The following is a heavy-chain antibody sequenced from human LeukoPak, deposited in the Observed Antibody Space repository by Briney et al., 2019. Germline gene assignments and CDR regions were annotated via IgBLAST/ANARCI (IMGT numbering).Heavy chain of an antibody. D-gene: IGHD3-10*01. J-gene: IGHJ3*02. Sequence: GASVKVSCKASGYTFTGYDINWVRQAPGQGLEWMGWMNPNSGNTGYAQKLQGRVTITRNTSISTAYMELSSLRSEDTAVYYCANMVRGITDAFDIWGEGTMVTVSS. CDR3: ANMVRGITDAFDI. V-gene: IGHV1-8*03. CDR2: MNPNSGNT. CDR1: GYTFTGYD.